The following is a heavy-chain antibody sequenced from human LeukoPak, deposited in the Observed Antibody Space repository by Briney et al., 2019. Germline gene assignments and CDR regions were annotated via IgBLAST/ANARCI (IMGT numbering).Heavy chain of an antibody. CDR2: INWNGGST. J-gene: IGHJ6*03. D-gene: IGHD1-26*01. Sequence: GGSLRLSCAASGFTFDDYGMSWVRQAPGEGLEWVSGINWNGGSTGYADSVKGRFTISRDNAKNSLYLQMNSLRAEDTALYYCARALGRYYYYYMDVWGKGTTVTVSS. V-gene: IGHV3-20*04. CDR3: ARALGRYYYYYMDV. CDR1: GFTFDDYG.